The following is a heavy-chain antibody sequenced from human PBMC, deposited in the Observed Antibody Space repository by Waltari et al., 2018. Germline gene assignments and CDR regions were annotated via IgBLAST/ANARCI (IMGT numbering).Heavy chain of an antibody. D-gene: IGHD4-17*01. CDR1: DFTLSSYA. Sequence: LVEPGGGVVQPGGSLRLTCAACDFTLSSYAMHWVRQAPGKGLEWVAVISYNERNIYYVDSVKGRFTISRDNSKKMLYMQMNSLRAEDTAVYYCARDYCDSIKCHGMDVWGQGTTVTVSS. V-gene: IGHV3-30*04. CDR2: ISYNERNI. CDR3: ARDYCDSIKCHGMDV. J-gene: IGHJ6*02.